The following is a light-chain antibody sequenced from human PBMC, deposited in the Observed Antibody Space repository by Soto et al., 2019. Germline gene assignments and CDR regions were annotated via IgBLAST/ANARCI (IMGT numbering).Light chain of an antibody. Sequence: EIGVTQSPATLSVSPVERATLSCRASQSVSSNLAWYQQKPGQAPRLLIYGASTRATGIPARFSGSGSGTEFTLTISSLQSEDFAVYYCQQYNNWPLTFGGGTKVEIK. CDR1: QSVSSN. CDR3: QQYNNWPLT. CDR2: GAS. J-gene: IGKJ4*01. V-gene: IGKV3-15*01.